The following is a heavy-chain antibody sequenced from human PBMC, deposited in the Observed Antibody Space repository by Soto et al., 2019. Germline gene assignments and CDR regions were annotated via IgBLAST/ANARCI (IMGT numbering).Heavy chain of an antibody. D-gene: IGHD3-22*01. Sequence: PSETLSLTCSVPGFSITSSTYYWVWNPQPPGQGLEWIGSIYYSGSTYYIPSLKSRVTISVDTSKNQFSLKLSSVTAADTAVYYCARLYYYDSSGYYYVLGLDAFDIWGQGTMVS. CDR2: IYYSGST. CDR3: ARLYYYDSSGYYYVLGLDAFDI. CDR1: GFSITSSTYY. J-gene: IGHJ3*02. V-gene: IGHV4-39*01.